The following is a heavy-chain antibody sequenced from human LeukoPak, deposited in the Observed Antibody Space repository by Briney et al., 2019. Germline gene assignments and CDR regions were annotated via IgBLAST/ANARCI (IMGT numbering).Heavy chain of an antibody. CDR2: INHSGST. CDR3: ARLGGYNWNYNYYYYYMDV. CDR1: GGSFSGYY. J-gene: IGHJ6*03. Sequence: SETLSLTCAVYGGSFSGYYWSWIRQPPGKGLEWIGEINHSGSTNYNPSLKSRDTISVDTSKNQFSLKLSSVTAADTAVYYCARLGGYNWNYNYYYYYMDVWGKGTTVTVSS. V-gene: IGHV4-34*01. D-gene: IGHD1-7*01.